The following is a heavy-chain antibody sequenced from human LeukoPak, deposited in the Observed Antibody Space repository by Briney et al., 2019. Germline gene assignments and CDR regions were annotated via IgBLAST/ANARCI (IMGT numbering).Heavy chain of an antibody. D-gene: IGHD2-2*01. CDR2: ISGSGGST. CDR3: AKAGYCSSTSCPGGYYYGMDV. Sequence: GGSLRLSCAASGFTFSSYAVSWVRQAPGKGPEWVSAISGSGGSTYYADSVKGRFTISRDNSKNTLYLQMNSLRAEDTAVYYCAKAGYCSSTSCPGGYYYGMDVWGKGTTVTVSS. CDR1: GFTFSSYA. V-gene: IGHV3-23*01. J-gene: IGHJ6*04.